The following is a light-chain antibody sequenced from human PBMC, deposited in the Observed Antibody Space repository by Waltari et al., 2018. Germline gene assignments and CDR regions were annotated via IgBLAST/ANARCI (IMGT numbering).Light chain of an antibody. J-gene: IGLJ1*01. CDR1: SSDIGAYNY. Sequence: QSALTQPASVSGSPGQSITISCTGTSSDIGAYNYVAWFQQNPGRNPKLIIHNVSNRPSGVSNRFSGSKSGNTASLTISGLQAEDDADYYCISYTTSSTYVFGSGTKVTVL. CDR2: NVS. V-gene: IGLV2-14*01. CDR3: ISYTTSSTYV.